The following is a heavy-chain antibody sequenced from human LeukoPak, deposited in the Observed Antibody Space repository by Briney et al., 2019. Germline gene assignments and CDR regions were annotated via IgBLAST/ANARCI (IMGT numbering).Heavy chain of an antibody. J-gene: IGHJ4*02. CDR2: ISTSGDTT. CDR1: GFTFNNYA. Sequence: GGSLRLSCAASGFTFNNYAMTWVRQAPGRGLEWVSVISTSGDTTYYADSVKGRFTISRDNSKNTLYLQMNSLRAEDTAVYYCAKRMSGGYRTDDYWGQGTLATVSS. V-gene: IGHV3-23*01. D-gene: IGHD1-26*01. CDR3: AKRMSGGYRTDDY.